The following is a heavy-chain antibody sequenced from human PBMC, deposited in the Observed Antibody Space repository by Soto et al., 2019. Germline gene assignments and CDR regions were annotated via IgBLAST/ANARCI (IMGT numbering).Heavy chain of an antibody. CDR2: ISYDGSNK. J-gene: IGHJ5*02. V-gene: IGHV3-30-3*01. Sequence: QVQLVESGGGVVQPGRSLRLSCAASGFTFSSYAMHWVRQAPGKGLEWVAVISYDGSNKYYADSVKGRFTISRDNSKNXPYLQMNSLRAEDTAVYYCARAASVIAAANPNWFDPWGQGTLVTVSS. CDR3: ARAASVIAAANPNWFDP. D-gene: IGHD6-6*01. CDR1: GFTFSSYA.